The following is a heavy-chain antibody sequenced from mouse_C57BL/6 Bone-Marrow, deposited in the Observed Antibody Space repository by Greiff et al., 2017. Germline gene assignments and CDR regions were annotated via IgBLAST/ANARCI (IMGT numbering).Heavy chain of an antibody. CDR3: ARSGGYDGSFAG. Sequence: EVQLQQSGPVLVKPGASVKMSCKASGYTFTDYYMNWVKQSHGKSLEWIGVINPYNGGTSYNQKFKGKATLTVDKSSSTAYMELTSLTSEDSAVCYCARSGGYDGSFAGWGQGTLVTVSA. V-gene: IGHV1-19*01. CDR2: INPYNGGT. J-gene: IGHJ3*01. D-gene: IGHD2-3*01. CDR1: GYTFTDYY.